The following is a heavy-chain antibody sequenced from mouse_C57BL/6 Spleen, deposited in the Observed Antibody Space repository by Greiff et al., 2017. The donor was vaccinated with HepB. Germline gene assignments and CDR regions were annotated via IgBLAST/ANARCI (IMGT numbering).Heavy chain of an antibody. J-gene: IGHJ4*01. CDR1: GFTFSSYG. V-gene: IGHV5-6*01. CDR3: ASPSMVTTEEAMDY. Sequence: EVQRVESGGDLVKPGGSLKLSCAASGFTFSSYGMSWVRQTPDKRLEWVATISSGGSYTYYPDSVKGRFTISRDNAKNTLYLQMSSLKSEDTAMYYCASPSMVTTEEAMDYWGQGTSVTVSS. D-gene: IGHD2-2*01. CDR2: ISSGGSYT.